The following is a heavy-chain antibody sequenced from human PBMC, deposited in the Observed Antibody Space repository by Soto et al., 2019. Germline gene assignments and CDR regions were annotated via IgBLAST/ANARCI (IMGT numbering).Heavy chain of an antibody. V-gene: IGHV4-39*01. Sequence: SETLALTCTVSGDSIWSRSYYWARLRQPPGKGRERIGSIYYSGSTYYNPSLKSRVTISVDTSKNQFSLKLSSVTAADTAVYYCVTTGYYYGSGSYFPTARVDYYYYYMDVWGKGTTVTVSS. D-gene: IGHD3-10*01. J-gene: IGHJ6*03. CDR1: GDSIWSRSYY. CDR3: VTTGYYYGSGSYFPTARVDYYYYYMDV. CDR2: IYYSGST.